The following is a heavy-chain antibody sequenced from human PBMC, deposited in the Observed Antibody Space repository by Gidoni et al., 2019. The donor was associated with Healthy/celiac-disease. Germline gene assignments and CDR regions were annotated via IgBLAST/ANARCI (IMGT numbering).Heavy chain of an antibody. CDR3: ARSGGWENNYFDY. V-gene: IGHV3-33*01. J-gene: IGHJ4*02. CDR1: GFTFSSYG. D-gene: IGHD2-15*01. Sequence: QVQLVEYGGGVVQPGRSLRLSCAASGFTFSSYGMHWVRQAPGKGRECVAVIWYDGSNKYYADSVKGRFTISRDNSKNTLYLQMHSLRAEDTAVYYCARSGGWENNYFDYWGQGTLVTVSS. CDR2: IWYDGSNK.